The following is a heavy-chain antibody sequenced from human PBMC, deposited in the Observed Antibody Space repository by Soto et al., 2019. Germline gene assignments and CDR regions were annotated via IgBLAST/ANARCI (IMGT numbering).Heavy chain of an antibody. V-gene: IGHV3-33*01. J-gene: IGHJ4*02. CDR2: IWYDGIDK. D-gene: IGHD4-17*01. CDR3: VRDRSGYGDNCDY. CDR1: GFTFRSYG. Sequence: PGGSLRLSCAASGFTFRSYGMHWVRQAPGKGLEWVAVIWYDGIDKYYAESVQGRFTISRDNSKNTLYLQVNSLRAEDTAVYYCVRDRSGYGDNCDYWGQGTLVTVSS.